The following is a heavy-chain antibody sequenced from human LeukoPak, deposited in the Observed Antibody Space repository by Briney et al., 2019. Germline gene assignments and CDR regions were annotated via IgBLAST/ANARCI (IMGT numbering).Heavy chain of an antibody. V-gene: IGHV4-34*01. D-gene: IGHD3-16*02. CDR1: GGSFSGYY. CDR2: INHSGST. Sequence: SETLSLTCAVYGGSFSGYYWRWIRQPPGKGLEWIGEINHSGSTNYNPSLKSRVTISVDTSKNQFSLKLSSVTAADTAVYYCASDYDYVWGSYRSGFDYWGQGTLVTVSS. J-gene: IGHJ4*02. CDR3: ASDYDYVWGSYRSGFDY.